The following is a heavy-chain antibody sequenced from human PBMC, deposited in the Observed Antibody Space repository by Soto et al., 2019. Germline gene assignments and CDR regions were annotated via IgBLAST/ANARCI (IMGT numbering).Heavy chain of an antibody. D-gene: IGHD3-10*01. Sequence: SLSCEISVGNVSSNRWASYWLKQSPSRGLEWLGRTYYRSKWYNDYAVSVKSRITINPDTSKNQFSLQLNSVTPEDTAVYYCARGSTMVRGARLDPSLRYYSYTDVWGKGTTDPVSS. CDR3: ARGSTMVRGARLDPSLRYYSYTDV. CDR1: VGNVSSNRWA. J-gene: IGHJ6*03. CDR2: TYYRSKWYN. V-gene: IGHV6-1*01.